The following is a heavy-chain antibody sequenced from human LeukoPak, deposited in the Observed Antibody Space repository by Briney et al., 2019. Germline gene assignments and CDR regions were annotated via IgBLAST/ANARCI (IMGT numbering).Heavy chain of an antibody. CDR1: GFTFSSYW. CDR3: ARDLGIEGASPWKTDY. Sequence: PGGSLRLSCAASGFTFSSYWMSWVRQAPGKGLEWVANIKQDGSEKYYVDSVKGRFTISRDNAKNSLYLQMNSLRAEDTAVYYCARDLGIEGASPWKTDYWGQGTLVTVSS. D-gene: IGHD1-26*01. CDR2: IKQDGSEK. J-gene: IGHJ4*02. V-gene: IGHV3-7*01.